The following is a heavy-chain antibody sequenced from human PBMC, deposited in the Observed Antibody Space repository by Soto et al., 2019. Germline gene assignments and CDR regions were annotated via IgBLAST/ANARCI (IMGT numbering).Heavy chain of an antibody. CDR3: AIGNYIWGSYRLIDY. V-gene: IGHV1-8*01. CDR2: MNPNSGNK. D-gene: IGHD3-16*02. J-gene: IGHJ4*02. CDR1: GYTFTSYD. Sequence: VSVKVSCKASGYTFTSYDINWVRQATGQGLEWMGWMNPNSGNKGYARKFQDRVTMTRDTSISTAYMELSSLRSDDTAVYYRAIGNYIWGSYRLIDYWGQGTLVTVSS.